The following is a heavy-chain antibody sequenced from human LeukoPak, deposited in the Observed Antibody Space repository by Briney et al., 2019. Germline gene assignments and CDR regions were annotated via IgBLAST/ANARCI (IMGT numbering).Heavy chain of an antibody. V-gene: IGHV3-66*01. CDR2: IYSGGST. D-gene: IGHD1-14*01. J-gene: IGHJ4*02. CDR1: GFTFSSYS. Sequence: GGSLRLSCAASGFTFSSYSMNWVRQAPGKGLEWVSLIYSGGSTYYADSVKGRFTISRDNFKNTLYLQMNSLRAEDTAVYYCARGRFTDNGVFDYWGRGTLVIVSS. CDR3: ARGRFTDNGVFDY.